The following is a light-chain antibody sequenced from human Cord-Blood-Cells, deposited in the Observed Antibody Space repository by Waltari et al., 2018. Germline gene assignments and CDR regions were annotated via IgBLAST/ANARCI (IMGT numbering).Light chain of an antibody. V-gene: IGLV2-14*01. J-gene: IGLJ2*01. CDR1: SSHVGGYNS. CDR3: SSYTSSSTLV. Sequence: QSALTQPASVSGSPGQSITISCTGTSSHVGGYNSVSCYQQHPGKAPKLIIYDVSKRPSGVSNRFSGSKSGNTASLTISGLQAEDEADYYCSSYTSSSTLVFGGGTKLTVL. CDR2: DVS.